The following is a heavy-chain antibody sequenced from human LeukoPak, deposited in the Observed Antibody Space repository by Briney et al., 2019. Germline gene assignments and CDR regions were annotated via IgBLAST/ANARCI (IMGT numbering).Heavy chain of an antibody. V-gene: IGHV1-69*01. J-gene: IGHJ4*02. Sequence: SVKVSCKASGGTFSSYAISWVRQAPGQGLEWMGGIIPIFGTANYAQKFQGRVTITADESTSTAYMELSSLRSEDTAVYYCAREGPGISYCSSTSCHIYFDYWGQGTLVTVSS. CDR2: IIPIFGTA. CDR1: GGTFSSYA. D-gene: IGHD2-2*01. CDR3: AREGPGISYCSSTSCHIYFDY.